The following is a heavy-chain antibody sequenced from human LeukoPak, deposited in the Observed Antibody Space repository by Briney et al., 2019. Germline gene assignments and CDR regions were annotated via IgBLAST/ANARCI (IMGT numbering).Heavy chain of an antibody. D-gene: IGHD4-23*01. CDR3: ARERDLDYGGYFDY. J-gene: IGHJ4*02. CDR2: IIPILGIA. CDR1: GGTFSSYA. V-gene: IGHV1-69*04. Sequence: ASVKVSCKASGGTFSSYAISWVRQAPGQGLEWMGRIIPILGIANYAQKFQGRVTITADKSTSTAYMELSSLRSEDTAVYYCARERDLDYGGYFDYWGQGTLVTVSS.